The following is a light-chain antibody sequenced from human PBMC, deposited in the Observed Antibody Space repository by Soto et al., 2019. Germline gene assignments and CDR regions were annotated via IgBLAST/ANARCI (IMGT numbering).Light chain of an antibody. J-gene: IGKJ1*01. CDR1: QMISVW. Sequence: DIQMTQSPSTLSASVGDRVTSTCRASQMISVWLAWYQQRPGKAPKLLIAKASNLESGVPSRISGSGSQTEFTLTIRSLQPDDFATYYCLQYNSFPWTFGQGTKVEMK. CDR2: KAS. V-gene: IGKV1-5*03. CDR3: LQYNSFPWT.